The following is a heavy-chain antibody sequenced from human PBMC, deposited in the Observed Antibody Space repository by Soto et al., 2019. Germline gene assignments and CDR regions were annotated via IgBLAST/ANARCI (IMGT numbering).Heavy chain of an antibody. D-gene: IGHD4-17*01. CDR3: VQSGAYYGARGKFDY. Sequence: QVQLQQWGAGLLKPSETLSLTCAVYGGSFSGYYWSWIRQPPGKGLEWIGEINHSGSTNYNPSLKSRVTISVDTSKNQFSLKLRSVTAADTAVYYCVQSGAYYGARGKFDYWGQGTLVTVSS. J-gene: IGHJ4*02. CDR1: GGSFSGYY. CDR2: INHSGST. V-gene: IGHV4-34*01.